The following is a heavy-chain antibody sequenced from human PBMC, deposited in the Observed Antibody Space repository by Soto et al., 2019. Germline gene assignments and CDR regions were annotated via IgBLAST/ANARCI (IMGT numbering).Heavy chain of an antibody. CDR1: GFTFSAFE. CDR2: IYNSVSTM. V-gene: IGHV3-48*03. CDR3: ARECGANGLDV. D-gene: IGHD1-26*01. J-gene: IGHJ6*02. Sequence: EVQLVESGGGLVQPGGSLRLSCAASGFTFSAFEMNWVRQAPGKGLEWLSYIYNSVSTMNYADSVNGRFAISRDNAKNSLYLQMYSLRAEDTAVYYCARECGANGLDVWGQGTTVTVSS.